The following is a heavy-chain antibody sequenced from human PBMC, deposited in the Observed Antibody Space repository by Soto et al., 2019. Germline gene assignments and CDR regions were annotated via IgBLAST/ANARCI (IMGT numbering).Heavy chain of an antibody. V-gene: IGHV5-51*01. Sequence: GESLKISCKGSGYSFTSYWIGWVRQMPGKGLEWMGIIYPGDSDTRYSPSFQGQVTISADKSISTAYLQWSSLKASDTAMYYCARQGRLEWLPPAPFDPWGQGTLVTVSS. CDR2: IYPGDSDT. CDR3: ARQGRLEWLPPAPFDP. D-gene: IGHD3-3*01. CDR1: GYSFTSYW. J-gene: IGHJ5*02.